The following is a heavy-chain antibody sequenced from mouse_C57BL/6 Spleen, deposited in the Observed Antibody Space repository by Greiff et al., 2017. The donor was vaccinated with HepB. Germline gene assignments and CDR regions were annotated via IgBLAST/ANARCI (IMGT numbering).Heavy chain of an antibody. CDR3: ARFYYYGSSYLYFDY. V-gene: IGHV1-26*01. J-gene: IGHJ2*01. D-gene: IGHD1-1*01. CDR1: GYTFTDYY. Sequence: VQLQQSGPELVKPGASVKISCKASGYTFTDYYMNWVKQSHGKSLEWIGDINPNNGGTSYNQKFKGKATLTVDKSSSTAYMELRSLTSEDSAVYYCARFYYYGSSYLYFDYWGQGTTLTVSS. CDR2: INPNNGGT.